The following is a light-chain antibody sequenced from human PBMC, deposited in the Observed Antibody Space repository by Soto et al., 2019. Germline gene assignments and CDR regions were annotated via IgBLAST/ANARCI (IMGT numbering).Light chain of an antibody. CDR2: AAS. CDR3: QQSYRT. J-gene: IGKJ1*01. CDR1: QSISSY. Sequence: DIEMTQAPSSLSASVGDRVTITCRARQSISSYLNWYQQKPGKAPKLLIYAASSLQSGVPSRFSGSGSGTDFTLTISSLQPEDFATYYCQQSYRTFGQGTKVDI. V-gene: IGKV1-39*01.